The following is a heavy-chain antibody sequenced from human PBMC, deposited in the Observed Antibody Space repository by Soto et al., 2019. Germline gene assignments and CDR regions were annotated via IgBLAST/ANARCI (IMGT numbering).Heavy chain of an antibody. D-gene: IGHD4-17*01. V-gene: IGHV3-48*02. J-gene: IGHJ6*02. CDR3: ARDFADYGDYESYYYYGMDV. Sequence: GGSLRLSCAASGFTFSSYSMNWVRQAPGKGLEWVSYISSSSSTIYYADSVKGRFTISRDNAKNSLYLQMNSLRDEDTAVYYCARDFADYGDYESYYYYGMDVWGQGTTVTVSS. CDR2: ISSSSSTI. CDR1: GFTFSSYS.